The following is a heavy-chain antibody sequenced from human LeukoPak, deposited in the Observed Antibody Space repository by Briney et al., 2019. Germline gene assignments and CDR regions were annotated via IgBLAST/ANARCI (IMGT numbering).Heavy chain of an antibody. V-gene: IGHV4-34*01. Sequence: AETLSLTCAVSGVSFRGYYWSWIRQPPRKGLEWIAEINHRGFTNYNPSLNSRVTISVDTSKNKSSLKLSSVTAADTAIYYCAVGSCSGGSCYSDPRDDYWGQGTLVTVSS. D-gene: IGHD2-15*01. CDR1: GVSFRGYY. CDR3: AVGSCSGGSCYSDPRDDY. CDR2: INHRGFT. J-gene: IGHJ4*02.